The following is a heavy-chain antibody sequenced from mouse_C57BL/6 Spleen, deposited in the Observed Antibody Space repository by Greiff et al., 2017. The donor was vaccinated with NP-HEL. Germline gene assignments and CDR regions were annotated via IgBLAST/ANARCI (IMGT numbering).Heavy chain of an antibody. CDR1: GYTFTSYW. V-gene: IGHV1-50*01. CDR3: ANGNYGYFDV. Sequence: QVQLKQPGAELVKPGASVKLSCKASGYTFTSYWMQWVKQRPGQGLEWIGEIDPSDSYTNYNQKFKGKATLTVDTSSSTAYMQLSSLTSEDSAVYYCANGNYGYFDVWGTGTTVTVSS. D-gene: IGHD2-1*01. CDR2: IDPSDSYT. J-gene: IGHJ1*03.